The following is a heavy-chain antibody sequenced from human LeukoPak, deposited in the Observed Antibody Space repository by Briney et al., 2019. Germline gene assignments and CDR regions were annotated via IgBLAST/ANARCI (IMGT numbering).Heavy chain of an antibody. CDR2: INHSGST. V-gene: IGHV4-34*01. Sequence: SETLSLTCAVYGGSFSGYYWIWIRQPPGKGLEWIGEINHSGSTNYNPSLKSRVTISVDTSKNQFSLKLSSVTAADTAVYYCATAGMVDTAMVIVDYWGQGTLVTVSS. J-gene: IGHJ4*02. CDR1: GGSFSGYY. D-gene: IGHD5-18*01. CDR3: ATAGMVDTAMVIVDY.